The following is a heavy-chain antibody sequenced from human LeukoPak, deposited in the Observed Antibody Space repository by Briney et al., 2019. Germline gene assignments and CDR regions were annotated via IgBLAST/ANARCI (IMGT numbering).Heavy chain of an antibody. D-gene: IGHD5-18*01. CDR3: ARDRGYSYGYVDY. Sequence: RSLRLSCAASGFSFHYYAIHWVRQAPGKGLDWVAVISSDGSNKYYADSVKGRFTISRDNSKNTLYLQMNSLRAEDTAVYYCARDRGYSYGYVDYWGQGTLVTVSS. CDR1: GFSFHYYA. J-gene: IGHJ4*02. CDR2: ISSDGSNK. V-gene: IGHV3-30-3*01.